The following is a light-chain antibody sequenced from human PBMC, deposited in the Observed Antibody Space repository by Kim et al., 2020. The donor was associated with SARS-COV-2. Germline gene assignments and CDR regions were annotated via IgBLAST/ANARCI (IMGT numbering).Light chain of an antibody. CDR3: QQSHSVPRT. CDR1: HTITNY. Sequence: SACVGDRVTLTCRASHTITNYINWYQQRPGKAPKLLIYAASRLQGGVPSRFSGSGSGTDFTLTISSLQTEDFATYYCQQSHSVPRTFGQGTKLEI. CDR2: AAS. V-gene: IGKV1-39*01. J-gene: IGKJ2*01.